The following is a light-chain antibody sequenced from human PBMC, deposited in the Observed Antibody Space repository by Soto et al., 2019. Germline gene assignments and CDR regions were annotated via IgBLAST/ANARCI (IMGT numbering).Light chain of an antibody. Sequence: QSVLTQPRSVSGSPGQSVTISCTGTSCDVGGYNYVSWYQQHPGKAPKFMIYDVSKRPSGVPDRFSGSKSGNTAPLTISGLQAEDEADYYCCSYAGSRYVFGTGTKVTVL. CDR1: SCDVGGYNY. CDR3: CSYAGSRYV. V-gene: IGLV2-11*01. J-gene: IGLJ1*01. CDR2: DVS.